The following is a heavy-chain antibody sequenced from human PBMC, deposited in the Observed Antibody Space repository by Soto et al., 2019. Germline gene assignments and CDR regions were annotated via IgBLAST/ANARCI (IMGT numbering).Heavy chain of an antibody. CDR3: ARHSSDSYYDFWSGYSWFDP. CDR1: GGSISSSSYY. V-gene: IGHV4-39*01. CDR2: IYYSGST. J-gene: IGHJ5*02. Sequence: SETLSLTCTVSGGSISSSSYYWGWIRQPPGKGLEWIGSIYYSGSTYYNPSLKSRVTISVDTSKNQFSLKLSSLTAADTAVYYCARHSSDSYYDFWSGYSWFDPWGQGTLVTVSS. D-gene: IGHD3-3*01.